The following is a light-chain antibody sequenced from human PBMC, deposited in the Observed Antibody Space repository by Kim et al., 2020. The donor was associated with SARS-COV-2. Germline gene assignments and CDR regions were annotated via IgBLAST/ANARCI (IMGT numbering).Light chain of an antibody. Sequence: SSELTQDPAVSVALGQTVRITCQGDSLRSYYATWYQQKPGQAPILVIYGKNNRPSGIPDRFSGSSSGNTASLTITGTQGGDEADYYCNSRDSNDNVVFGGGTQLTFL. CDR2: GKN. J-gene: IGLJ2*01. CDR3: NSRDSNDNVV. V-gene: IGLV3-19*01. CDR1: SLRSYY.